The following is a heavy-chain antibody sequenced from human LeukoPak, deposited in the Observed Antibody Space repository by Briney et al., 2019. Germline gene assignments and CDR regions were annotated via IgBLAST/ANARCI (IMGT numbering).Heavy chain of an antibody. V-gene: IGHV4-34*01. Sequence: PSETLSLTCAVYGGSFSGYYCSWIRQPPGKGLEWIGEINHSGSTNYNPSLKSRVTISVDTFKNQFSLKLSSVTAADTAVYYCARGSRIAAAGNFDYWGQGTLVTVSS. D-gene: IGHD6-13*01. CDR1: GGSFSGYY. CDR2: INHSGST. J-gene: IGHJ4*02. CDR3: ARGSRIAAAGNFDY.